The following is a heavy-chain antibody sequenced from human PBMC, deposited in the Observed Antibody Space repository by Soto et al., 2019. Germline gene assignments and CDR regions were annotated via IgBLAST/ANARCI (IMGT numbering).Heavy chain of an antibody. V-gene: IGHV1-18*01. CDR3: ARDVPDTSLFFYYYGMDV. Sequence: QVHLVQSGAEVRKPGASVKVSCKASGYSFTSYGISWVRQAPGQGLEWIGWISTDNGNTNYAHNLRGRVSMTIDPSTSTAYMELWSLGSDDTAVYYCARDVPDTSLFFYYYGMDVWGQGTTVTVSS. D-gene: IGHD2-21*01. CDR1: GYSFTSYG. J-gene: IGHJ6*02. CDR2: ISTDNGNT.